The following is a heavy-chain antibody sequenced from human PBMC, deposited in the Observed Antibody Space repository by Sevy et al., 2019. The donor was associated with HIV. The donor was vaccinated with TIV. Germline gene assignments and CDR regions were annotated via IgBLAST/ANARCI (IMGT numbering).Heavy chain of an antibody. CDR3: ARVGITGTTGIDY. CDR2: IWYDGSNK. Sequence: GGSLRLSCAASGCTFSSYGMHWVRQSPVKGLEWVAVIWYDGSNKYYADSVKGRFTIPRDNSKNTLYLQMNSLRAEDTAVYYCARVGITGTTGIDYWGQGTLVTVSS. CDR1: GCTFSSYG. D-gene: IGHD1-7*01. V-gene: IGHV3-33*01. J-gene: IGHJ4*02.